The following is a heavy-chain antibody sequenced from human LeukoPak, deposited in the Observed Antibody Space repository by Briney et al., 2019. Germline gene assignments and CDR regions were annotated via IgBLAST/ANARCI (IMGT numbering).Heavy chain of an antibody. V-gene: IGHV3-33*01. Sequence: GGSLRLSCAASGFTFGSYGMHWVRQAPGKGLEWVAVIWNDGSNKYYADSVKGRFTISRDNSKNTLYLQMNSLRAEDTAVYYCARDGGDGYNLDYWGQGTLVTVSS. J-gene: IGHJ4*02. CDR3: ARDGGDGYNLDY. CDR2: IWNDGSNK. D-gene: IGHD5-24*01. CDR1: GFTFGSYG.